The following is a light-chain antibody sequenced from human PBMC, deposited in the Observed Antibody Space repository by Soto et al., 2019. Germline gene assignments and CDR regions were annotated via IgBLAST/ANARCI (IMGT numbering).Light chain of an antibody. Sequence: EIVLTQSPATLSLSPGERATLACRVSQSVSSYLAWYQQKPGQAPRLLIYDASNRATGIPARVSGSGSGTDFTLTISRLEPEDFAVYYCEQRSNRLFGQGTKVEIK. V-gene: IGKV3-11*01. CDR2: DAS. CDR3: EQRSNRL. CDR1: QSVSSY. J-gene: IGKJ1*01.